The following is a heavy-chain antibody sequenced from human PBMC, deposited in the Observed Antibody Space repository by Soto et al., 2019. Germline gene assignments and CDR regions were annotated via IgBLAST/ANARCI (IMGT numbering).Heavy chain of an antibody. V-gene: IGHV1-46*01. J-gene: IGHJ3*02. D-gene: IGHD6-13*01. Sequence: QVQLVQSGAEVKKPGASVKVSCKASGYTFTSYYMHWVRQAPGQGLEWMGIINPSGGSTSYGQKFQGRVTMTRDTSTSTVYRELSSLRSEDTAVYYSARAVSGSFAFDIWGQGTMVTVSS. CDR1: GYTFTSYY. CDR3: ARAVSGSFAFDI. CDR2: INPSGGST.